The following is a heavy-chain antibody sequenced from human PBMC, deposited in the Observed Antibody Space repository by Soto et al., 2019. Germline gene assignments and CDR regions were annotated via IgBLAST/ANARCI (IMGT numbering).Heavy chain of an antibody. CDR2: IDPSDSYT. CDR3: ARLLLSRVDFDP. D-gene: IGHD3-16*02. Sequence: PGESLKISCTGSGYSFTRYWISWVRQMPGKGLEWMGRIDPSDSYTNYSPSFQGHVTISADKSISTAYLQWSSLKASDTAMYYCARLLLSRVDFDPWGQGTQVTVSS. V-gene: IGHV5-10-1*01. J-gene: IGHJ5*02. CDR1: GYSFTRYW.